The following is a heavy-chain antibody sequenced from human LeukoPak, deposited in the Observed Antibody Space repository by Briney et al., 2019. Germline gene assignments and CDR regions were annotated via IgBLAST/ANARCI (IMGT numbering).Heavy chain of an antibody. J-gene: IGHJ4*02. V-gene: IGHV4-4*07. Sequence: SETLSLTCTVSDSSISTYYWSWIRQPAGKGLEWIGRIYASGTTNYNPSLKSRVTMSVDTSNNQFSLNLNSVTAADTAVYYCAREVSSWELRSFDYWGRGTLVTVSS. CDR3: AREVSSWELRSFDY. CDR2: IYASGTT. CDR1: DSSISTYY. D-gene: IGHD1-26*01.